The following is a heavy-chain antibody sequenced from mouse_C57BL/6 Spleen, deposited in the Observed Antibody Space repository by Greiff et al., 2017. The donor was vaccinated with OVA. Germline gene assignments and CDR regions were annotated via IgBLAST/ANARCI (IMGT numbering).Heavy chain of an antibody. CDR3: ARFYDGYWFAY. CDR2: IYPGDGDT. J-gene: IGHJ3*01. CDR1: GYAFSSSW. V-gene: IGHV1-82*01. Sequence: VQLQQSGPELVKPGASVKISCKASGYAFSSSWMNWVKQRPGKGLEWIGRIYPGDGDTNYNGKFKGKATLTADKSSSTAYMQLSSLTSEDSAVYFCARFYDGYWFAYWGQGTLVTVSA. D-gene: IGHD2-3*01.